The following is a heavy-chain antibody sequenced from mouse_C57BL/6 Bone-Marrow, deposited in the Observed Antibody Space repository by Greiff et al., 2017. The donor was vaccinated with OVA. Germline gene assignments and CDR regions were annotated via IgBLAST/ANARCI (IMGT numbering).Heavy chain of an antibody. V-gene: IGHV5-4*01. D-gene: IGHD2-3*01. J-gene: IGHJ4*01. CDR2: ISDGGSYT. CDR1: GFTFSSYA. Sequence: EVKLMESGGGLVKPGGSLKLSCAASGFTFSSYAMSWVRQTPEKRLEWVATISDGGSYTYYPDNVKGRFTISRDNAKNNLYLQMSYLKSEDTAMYYCARDLDGYSRGAMDYWGQGTSVTVSS. CDR3: ARDLDGYSRGAMDY.